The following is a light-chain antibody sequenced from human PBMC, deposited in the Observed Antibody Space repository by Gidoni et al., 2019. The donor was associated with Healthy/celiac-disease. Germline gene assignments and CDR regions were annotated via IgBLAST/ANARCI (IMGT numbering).Light chain of an antibody. Sequence: DIVMTQSPDSLAVSLGERATINNKNYLAWYQQKPGQPPKLLIYWASTRESGVPDRFSGSGSGTDFTLTISSLQAEDVAVYYCQQYYSTPALTFGGGTKVEIK. CDR2: WAS. V-gene: IGKV4-1*01. J-gene: IGKJ4*01. CDR3: QQYYSTPALT. CDR1: KNY.